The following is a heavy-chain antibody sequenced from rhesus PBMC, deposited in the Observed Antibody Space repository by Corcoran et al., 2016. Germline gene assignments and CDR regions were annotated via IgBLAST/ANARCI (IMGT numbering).Heavy chain of an antibody. J-gene: IGHJ4*01. D-gene: IGHD6-25*01. CDR2: IYGNGRST. V-gene: IGHV4S11*01. CDR3: ARVGVYSGSWTHFDY. Sequence: QVQLQESGPGLVKPSETLSLTCAVSGYSIRSNYWSWIRPPPGTGLEWIGYIYGNGRSTNYHPSLEGRVTLAVDTAKNQLSLKLSAVTAADTAVYYCARVGVYSGSWTHFDYWGQGVLVTVSS. CDR1: GYSIRSNY.